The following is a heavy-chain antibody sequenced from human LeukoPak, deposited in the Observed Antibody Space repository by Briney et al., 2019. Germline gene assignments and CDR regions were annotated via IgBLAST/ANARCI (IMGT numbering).Heavy chain of an antibody. Sequence: SQTLSLTYTVSGGSISSGDYYWSWIRQPPGKGLEWIGYIYYSGSTYYNPSLKSRITMSVDTSKNQFSLKLSSVTAADTAVYYCATHSSSYSYFDYWGQGTLVTVSS. CDR3: ATHSSSYSYFDY. J-gene: IGHJ4*02. CDR2: IYYSGST. CDR1: GGSISSGDYY. D-gene: IGHD3-22*01. V-gene: IGHV4-30-4*01.